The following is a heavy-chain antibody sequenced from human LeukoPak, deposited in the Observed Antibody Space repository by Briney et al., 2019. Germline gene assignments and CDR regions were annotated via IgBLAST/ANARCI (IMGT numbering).Heavy chain of an antibody. J-gene: IGHJ5*02. V-gene: IGHV1-46*01. CDR2: INPSGGST. D-gene: IGHD3-22*01. Sequence: ASVKVSCKASGYTFTSYYMHWVRQAPGQGLEWMGIINPSGGSTSYAQKFQGRVTMTRDMSTSTVYMELSSLRSEDTAVYYCARDHPSHSRGYYYAQNWFDPWGQGTLVTVSS. CDR3: ARDHPSHSRGYYYAQNWFDP. CDR1: GYTFTSYY.